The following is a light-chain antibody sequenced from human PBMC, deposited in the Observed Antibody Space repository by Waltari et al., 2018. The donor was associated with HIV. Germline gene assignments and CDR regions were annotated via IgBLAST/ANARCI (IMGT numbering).Light chain of an antibody. CDR1: QSISNY. CDR2: TAS. V-gene: IGKV1-39*01. Sequence: DLQLTQSPSSLYASVGDKVTITCRASQSISNYLNWYQQKPGKAPNLLIYTASSVRSGVPSRFSGSGSGKDFTLTISVLQPEDFATYYCQQSYSTPPVTFGGGTTVENK. J-gene: IGKJ4*01. CDR3: QQSYSTPPVT.